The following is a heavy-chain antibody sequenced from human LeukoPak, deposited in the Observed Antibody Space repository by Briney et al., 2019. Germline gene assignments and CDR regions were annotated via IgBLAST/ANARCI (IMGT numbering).Heavy chain of an antibody. CDR1: GYTLTSYY. CDR2: INPSGGST. D-gene: IGHD2-2*01. CDR3: ARDVGYCSSTSCHPVGNFDY. J-gene: IGHJ4*02. V-gene: IGHV1-46*01. Sequence: GASVKVSCKASGYTLTSYYMHWARQAPGQGLEWMGIINPSGGSTSYAQKFQGRVTMTRDTSTSTVYMELSSLRSEDTAVYYCARDVGYCSSTSCHPVGNFDYWGQGTLVTVSS.